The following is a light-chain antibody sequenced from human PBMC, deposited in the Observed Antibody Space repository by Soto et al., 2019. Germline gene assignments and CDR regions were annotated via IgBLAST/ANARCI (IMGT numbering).Light chain of an antibody. J-gene: IGLJ1*01. V-gene: IGLV2-14*01. CDR1: NSDIGPYDY. Sequence: QSVLTQPASVSGSPGQSITISCTGTNSDIGPYDYVSWYQQHPGKAPKLIIYEVTNRPSGVSNRFSGSKSGNTASLTISGLQAEDEADYYCSSYTISSIPYVFGTGTKVTVL. CDR2: EVT. CDR3: SSYTISSIPYV.